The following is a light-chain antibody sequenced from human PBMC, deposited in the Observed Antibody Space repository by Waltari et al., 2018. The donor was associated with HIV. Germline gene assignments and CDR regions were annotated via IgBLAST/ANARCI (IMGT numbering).Light chain of an antibody. CDR2: KAS. J-gene: IGKJ1*01. V-gene: IGKV1-5*03. Sequence: DIQMTQSPSTLFASVGDRVTITCRASQSISSWLAWYQQKPGKAPKLLIYKASSLESGVPSRFSGSGSGTEFTLTISSLQPDDFGTYYCQQYNSYSWTFGQGTKVEIK. CDR3: QQYNSYSWT. CDR1: QSISSW.